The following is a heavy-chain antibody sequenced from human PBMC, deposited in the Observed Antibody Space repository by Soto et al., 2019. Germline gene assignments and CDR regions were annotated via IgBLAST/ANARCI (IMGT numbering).Heavy chain of an antibody. CDR3: ARDWRTAGTTGWFEP. CDR1: GFTFSTHA. V-gene: IGHV3-30-3*01. Sequence: QEQVVESGGGVVQPGRSLRLSCAASGFTFSTHAMHWVRQSPGRGLEWVAIISYDGTTKDYADSVKGRFTISRDNSKNAVYLQMNSLRSEATDLYYCARDWRTAGTTGWFEPWGQGTLVTVSS. J-gene: IGHJ5*02. D-gene: IGHD6-13*01. CDR2: ISYDGTTK.